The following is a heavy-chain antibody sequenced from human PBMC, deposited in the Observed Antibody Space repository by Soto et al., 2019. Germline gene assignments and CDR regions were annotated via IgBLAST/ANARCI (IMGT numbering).Heavy chain of an antibody. CDR2: IYYSGST. Sequence: SETLSLTCTVSGGSISSYYWSWIRQPPGKGLEWIGYIYYSGSTNYNPSLKSRVTISVDTSKNQFSLKLNSMTAADTAVYYCALAAAGTGLFDYWGQGTLVTVSS. V-gene: IGHV4-59*08. J-gene: IGHJ4*02. CDR1: GGSISSYY. CDR3: ALAAAGTGLFDY. D-gene: IGHD6-13*01.